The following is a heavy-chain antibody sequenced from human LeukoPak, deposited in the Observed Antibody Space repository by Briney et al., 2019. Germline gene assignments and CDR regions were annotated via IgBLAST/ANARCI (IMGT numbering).Heavy chain of an antibody. V-gene: IGHV4-59*08. D-gene: IGHD2-8*01. J-gene: IGHJ4*02. CDR2: IYYSGST. Sequence: PSGTLSLTCTVSGGSISSYYWSWVRQPPGKGLEWIGYIYYSGSTYYNPSLKSRVTISVDTSKNQFSLKLSSVTAADTAVYYCARHARSYCTNGVCYNDYWGQGTLVTVSS. CDR3: ARHARSYCTNGVCYNDY. CDR1: GGSISSYY.